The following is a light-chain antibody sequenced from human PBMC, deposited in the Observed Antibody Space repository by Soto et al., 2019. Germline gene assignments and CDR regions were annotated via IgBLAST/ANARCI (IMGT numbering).Light chain of an antibody. J-gene: IGKJ2*01. CDR2: STY. V-gene: IGKV1-39*01. CDR3: QQSYITPDT. Sequence: DIQMTQSPSALSASVGDRVTITCRASQSLSSHLHWYQEKPGKAPKLLIFSTYSLQSGVSSRFSGSVTGTDFTLTISNLQPEDSATYYCQQSYITPDTFGHGTNLEIK. CDR1: QSLSSH.